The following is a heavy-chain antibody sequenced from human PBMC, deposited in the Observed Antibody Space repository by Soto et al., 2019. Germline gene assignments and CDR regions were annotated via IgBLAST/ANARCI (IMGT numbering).Heavy chain of an antibody. CDR1: GFTFSSYW. J-gene: IGHJ4*02. V-gene: IGHV3-7*03. D-gene: IGHD1-26*01. CDR3: ARQLSGSDIDD. CDR2: IRQDGSDK. Sequence: GGSLRLSCAASGFTFSSYWMNWVRQAPGKGLDWVANIRQDGSDKYYVDSVKGRFTISRDNAKNSLYLQMNSLRAEDTAVYYCARQLSGSDIDDWGQGTMVTVSS.